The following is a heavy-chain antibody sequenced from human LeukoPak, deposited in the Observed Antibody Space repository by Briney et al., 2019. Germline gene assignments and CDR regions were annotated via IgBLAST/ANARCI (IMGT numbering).Heavy chain of an antibody. V-gene: IGHV3-48*04. J-gene: IGHJ6*02. CDR2: ISDSSSTK. CDR3: ARDAHASSGSYWGGVDYYYGLDV. CDR1: GFTFSSYS. Sequence: GGPLRLSCAASGFTFSSYSMDWVRQAPGKGLEWVSYISDSSSTKYYADSVKGRFTISRDNAKNSLYLQMNSLRAEDTAVYYCARDAHASSGSYWGGVDYYYGLDVWGQGTTVTVSS. D-gene: IGHD3-10*01.